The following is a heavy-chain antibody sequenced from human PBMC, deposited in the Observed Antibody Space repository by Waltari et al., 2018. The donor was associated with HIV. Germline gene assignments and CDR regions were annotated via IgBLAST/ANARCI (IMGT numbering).Heavy chain of an antibody. D-gene: IGHD2-2*01. CDR3: VRDDPGYEPIDY. CDR1: GFTFSRYT. V-gene: IGHV3-21*02. Sequence: VRLMESGGGLVEPGGSLPSSCAASGFTFSRYTMNWIRHIPGKGLEWLASISRDNRESYYIDSIKFRFTISRDNAANSVFLHMDRLRVDDTAQYFCVRDDPGYEPIDYWGRGTRVTVSS. CDR2: ISRDNRES. J-gene: IGHJ4*02.